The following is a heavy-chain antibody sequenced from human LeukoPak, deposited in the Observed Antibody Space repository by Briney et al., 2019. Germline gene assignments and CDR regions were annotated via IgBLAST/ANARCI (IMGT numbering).Heavy chain of an antibody. V-gene: IGHV3-53*01. J-gene: IGHJ4*02. CDR2: MNSGGDT. CDR1: GFTVSSDL. CDR3: ARGGSMVRGVL. D-gene: IGHD3-10*01. Sequence: GGSLRLSCVVSGFTVSSDLMNWVRQAPGKGLEWVSAMNSGGDTYYADSVRGRFIISRDKSRYTLYLQMNSLRVDDTAVYYCARGGSMVRGVLWGQGTLVTVSS.